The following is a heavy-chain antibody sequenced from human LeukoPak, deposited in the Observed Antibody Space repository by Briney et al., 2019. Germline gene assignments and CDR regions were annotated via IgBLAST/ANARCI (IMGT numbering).Heavy chain of an antibody. J-gene: IGHJ4*02. V-gene: IGHV4-34*01. CDR1: GFTLSGYW. CDR2: INHSGST. CDR3: ARGENSSSIFDY. Sequence: GSLRLSCAASGFTLSGYWMSWVRQAPGKGLEWIGEINHSGSTNYNPSLKSGVTISVDTSTNNSSLLQSSVPAADTTAYYCARGENSSSIFDYWGQRTLVTVSS. D-gene: IGHD6-6*01.